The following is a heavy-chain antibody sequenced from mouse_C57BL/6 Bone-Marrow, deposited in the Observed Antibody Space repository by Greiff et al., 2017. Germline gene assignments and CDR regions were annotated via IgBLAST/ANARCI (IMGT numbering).Heavy chain of an antibody. Sequence: QVQLKQPGAELVKPGASVKLSCKASGYTFTSYWMQWVKQRPGQGLEWIGEIDPSDSYTNYNQKFKGKATLTVDTSSSTAYMQLSSLTSEDSAVYYCARDDYDVYYAMDYWGQGTSVTVSS. CDR3: ARDDYDVYYAMDY. V-gene: IGHV1-50*01. CDR2: IDPSDSYT. D-gene: IGHD2-4*01. J-gene: IGHJ4*01. CDR1: GYTFTSYW.